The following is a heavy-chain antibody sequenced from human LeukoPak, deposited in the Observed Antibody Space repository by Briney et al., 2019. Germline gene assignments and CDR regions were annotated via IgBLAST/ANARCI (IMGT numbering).Heavy chain of an antibody. D-gene: IGHD5/OR15-5a*01. CDR2: IYTTGNT. CDR1: GDSISSGVFY. J-gene: IGHJ6*03. Sequence: SETLSLTCSLSGDSISSGVFYWSWIRQPAGKGLEWIGRIYTTGNTNYNPSLKSRVTMSIDTSENQSSLKLTSVTAADTAVYYCARGSFYRNSYYYYINVWGTGTTVTVSS. CDR3: ARGSFYRNSYYYYINV. V-gene: IGHV4-61*02.